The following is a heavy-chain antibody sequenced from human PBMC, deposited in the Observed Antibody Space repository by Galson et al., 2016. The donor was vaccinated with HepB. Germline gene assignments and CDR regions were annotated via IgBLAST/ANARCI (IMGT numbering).Heavy chain of an antibody. CDR1: GSKFNTDW. D-gene: IGHD6-13*01. V-gene: IGHV5-51*01. Sequence: QSGAEVKKPAESLKISCKGSGSKFNTDWIAWVRQTPGKGLEWLGTIYPGDSETRYSPSFQGQVTLSVDKSNKTAYLQWSGLKASDSGIYYCARRLNSRFDPGGQGTLVTVSS. CDR3: ARRLNSRFDP. J-gene: IGHJ5*02. CDR2: IYPGDSET.